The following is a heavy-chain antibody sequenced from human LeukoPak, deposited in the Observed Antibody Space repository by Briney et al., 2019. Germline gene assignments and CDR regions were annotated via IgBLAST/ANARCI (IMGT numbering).Heavy chain of an antibody. CDR3: AREVVGATPGYYYMGV. Sequence: PGGSLRLSCAASGFTFSSYSMNWVRQAPGKGLEWVSYISSSSSTIYYADSVKGRFTISRDNAKNSLYLQMNSLRAEDTAVYYCAREVVGATPGYYYMGVWGKGTTVTVSS. CDR2: ISSSSSTI. J-gene: IGHJ6*03. D-gene: IGHD1-26*01. V-gene: IGHV3-48*04. CDR1: GFTFSSYS.